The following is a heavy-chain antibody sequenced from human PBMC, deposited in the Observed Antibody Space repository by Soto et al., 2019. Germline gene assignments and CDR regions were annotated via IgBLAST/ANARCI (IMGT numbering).Heavy chain of an antibody. CDR3: ARRPRITIFGVVIILSDTGGWFDP. CDR2: INHSGST. D-gene: IGHD3-3*01. Sequence: SETLSLTCAVYGGSFRCYYWSWIRQPPGKGLEWIGEINHSGSTNYNPSLKSRVTISVDTSKNQFSLKLSSVTAADTAVYYCARRPRITIFGVVIILSDTGGWFDPWGQGTLVTVSS. CDR1: GGSFRCYY. V-gene: IGHV4-34*01. J-gene: IGHJ5*02.